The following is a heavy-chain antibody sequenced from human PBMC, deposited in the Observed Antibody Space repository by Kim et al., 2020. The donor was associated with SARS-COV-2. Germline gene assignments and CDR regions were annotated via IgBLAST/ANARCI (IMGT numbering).Heavy chain of an antibody. CDR2: IYRDGGT. CDR1: GFSVSNSY. V-gene: IGHV3-66*01. D-gene: IGHD3-10*01. Sequence: LSLTCAASGFSVSNSYMNWVRQAPGKGLEWVSVIYRDGGTYYADSVKGRFTTSRDNSKNTLYLQMNSLRAEDTAVYYCAREWRLGERRNFDFWGRGTLVTVSS. CDR3: AREWRLGERRNFDF. J-gene: IGHJ4*02.